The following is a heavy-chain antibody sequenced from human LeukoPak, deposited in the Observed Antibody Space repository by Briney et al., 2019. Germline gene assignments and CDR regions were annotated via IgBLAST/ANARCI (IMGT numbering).Heavy chain of an antibody. Sequence: PSETLSLTCTVSGGSISSYYWTWIRQPPGKGLEWIGYIYYSGTTYYNPSLKSRVAISVDTSKNQFSLKLRSVTAADTSVYYCARSSGTFFYDFDYWGQGTLVTVSS. J-gene: IGHJ4*02. CDR2: IYYSGTT. D-gene: IGHD1-26*01. CDR3: ARSSGTFFYDFDY. CDR1: GGSISSYY. V-gene: IGHV4-59*08.